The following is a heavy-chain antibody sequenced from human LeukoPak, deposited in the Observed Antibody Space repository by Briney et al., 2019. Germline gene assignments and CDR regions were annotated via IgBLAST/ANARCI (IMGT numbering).Heavy chain of an antibody. D-gene: IGHD6-6*01. CDR1: GFTFSSYA. V-gene: IGHV3-64*01. Sequence: AGGSLRLSCAASGFTFSSYAMHWVRQAPGKGLEYVSAISSNGGSTYYANSVKGRFTISRDNSKNTLYLQMGSLRAEDMAVYYCAREEYCSLGDWGQGTLVTVSS. CDR3: AREEYCSLGD. J-gene: IGHJ4*02. CDR2: ISSNGGST.